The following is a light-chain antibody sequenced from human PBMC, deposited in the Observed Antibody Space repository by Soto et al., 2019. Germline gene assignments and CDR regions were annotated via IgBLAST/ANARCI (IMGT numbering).Light chain of an antibody. CDR1: SSDVGGYNF. V-gene: IGLV2-8*01. J-gene: IGLJ1*01. CDR3: SSCAGLSSLYV. CDR2: EVN. Sequence: QSALTQPPSASGSPGQSVTISCSGTSSDVGGYNFVSWYQQHPGKAPKLIIYEVNKRPSGVPVRFSSSKSGNTASQTVSGLQAEDEDDYYCSSCAGLSSLYVFGTGTKLTAL.